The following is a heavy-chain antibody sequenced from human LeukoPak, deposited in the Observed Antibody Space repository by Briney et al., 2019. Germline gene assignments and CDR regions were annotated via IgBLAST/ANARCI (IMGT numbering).Heavy chain of an antibody. CDR2: INHSGST. CDR1: GGSFSGYY. CDR3: ARASSRRGAFDI. Sequence: SETLSLTCAVYGGSFSGYYWSWIRQPPGKGLEWIGEINHSGSTNYNPSLKSRVTISVDTSKNQFSLKLSSVTAADTAVYYCARASSRRGAFDIWGQGTMVTVSS. V-gene: IGHV4-34*01. J-gene: IGHJ3*02.